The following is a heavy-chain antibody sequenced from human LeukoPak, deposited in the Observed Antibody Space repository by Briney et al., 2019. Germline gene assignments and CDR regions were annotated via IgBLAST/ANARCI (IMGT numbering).Heavy chain of an antibody. V-gene: IGHV1-2*02. CDR2: INPNSGGT. D-gene: IGHD3-10*01. Sequence: ASVKVSCKASGYTFTGYYMHWVRQAPGQGLEWMGWINPNSGGTNYAQKFQGRVTMTRDTSISTAYMELSRLRSDDTAVYYCARVLWFGELLFPFDYWGQGTLVTVSS. CDR3: ARVLWFGELLFPFDY. J-gene: IGHJ4*02. CDR1: GYTFTGYY.